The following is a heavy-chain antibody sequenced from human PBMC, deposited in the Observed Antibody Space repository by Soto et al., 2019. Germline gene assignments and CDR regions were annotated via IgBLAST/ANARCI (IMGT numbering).Heavy chain of an antibody. J-gene: IGHJ4*02. CDR2: IIPIFGTS. CDR3: AREGWYGTQRYYFDF. CDR1: GGTSSSYA. V-gene: IGHV1-69*06. Sequence: QVQLVQSGAEVKKPGYSVKVSCKASGGTSSSYAISWVRQAPGQGLEWMGVIIPIFGTSNYAQKFQGRVTITADKSTSTAYMELTSLRSEDTAVYYCAREGWYGTQRYYFDFWGQGTLVTVSS. D-gene: IGHD2-15*01.